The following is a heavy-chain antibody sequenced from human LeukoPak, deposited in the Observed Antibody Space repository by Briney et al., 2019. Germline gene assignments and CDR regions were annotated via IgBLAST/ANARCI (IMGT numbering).Heavy chain of an antibody. CDR3: ARVGYSYGPYFDY. CDR1: GYTFTSYD. D-gene: IGHD5-18*01. Sequence: AASVKVSCKASGYTFTSYDINWVRQATGQGLEWMGWISAYNGNTNYAQKLQGRVTMTTDTSTSTAYMELRSLRSDDTAVYYCARVGYSYGPYFDYWGQGTLVTVSS. J-gene: IGHJ4*02. CDR2: ISAYNGNT. V-gene: IGHV1-18*01.